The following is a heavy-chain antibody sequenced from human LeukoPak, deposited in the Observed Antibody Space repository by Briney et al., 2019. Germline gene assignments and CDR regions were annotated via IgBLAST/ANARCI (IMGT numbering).Heavy chain of an antibody. J-gene: IGHJ6*02. Sequence: SETLSLTCTVSGGSISTYYWSWIRQPPGKGLEWIGYIYYSGGTNYNPSLKSRVTISVDTSNNQFSLRLSSVTAADTALYYCAKDKAHGSGSYFYYYYYGMDVWGQGTTVTVSS. CDR2: IYYSGGT. CDR1: GGSISTYY. CDR3: AKDKAHGSGSYFYYYYYGMDV. D-gene: IGHD3-10*01. V-gene: IGHV4-59*12.